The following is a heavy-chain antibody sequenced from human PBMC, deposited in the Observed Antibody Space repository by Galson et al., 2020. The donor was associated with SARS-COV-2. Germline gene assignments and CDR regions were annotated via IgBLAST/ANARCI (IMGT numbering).Heavy chain of an antibody. V-gene: IGHV3-53*04. CDR3: ASGVGGMNV. CDR2: IYAYSGANP. D-gene: IGHD3-3*01. J-gene: IGHJ6*02. Sequence: GESLKISCAATGFTIYGNYINWVRQAPGKGLEWVSIIYAYSGANPYYADSVRGRFTISRHNSENTVYLQMNSLRVEDTAVYYCASGVGGMNVGGQGYTVTVSS. CDR1: GFTIYGNY.